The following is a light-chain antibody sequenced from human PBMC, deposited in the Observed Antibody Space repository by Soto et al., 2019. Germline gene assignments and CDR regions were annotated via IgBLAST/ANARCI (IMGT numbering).Light chain of an antibody. CDR3: QQYNSYPVT. CDR1: QSISSW. J-gene: IGKJ4*01. CDR2: QAS. V-gene: IGKV1-5*03. Sequence: DIQMTQSPSTLSASVGDKVTTTCRASQSISSWLAWYQQKAGKAPKLLIYQASSLESGVPSRFSGSGSGTEFTRTITSLQPDDFATYYCQQYNSYPVTFGGGTRVEIK.